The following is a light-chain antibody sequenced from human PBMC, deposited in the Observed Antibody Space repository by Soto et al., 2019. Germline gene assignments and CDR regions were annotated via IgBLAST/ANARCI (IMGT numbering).Light chain of an antibody. CDR2: DAS. V-gene: IGKV3-20*01. CDR3: NQYASSPLT. J-gene: IGKJ5*01. Sequence: IVLTQSPGTLSLSPGERATLSCRASQSVPRSYLAWYQQRPGQAPRLLIYDASNRATGIPDRFSGSESGTDFTLTISRLEPEDFAVYYCNQYASSPLTFGQGTRLRLN. CDR1: QSVPRSY.